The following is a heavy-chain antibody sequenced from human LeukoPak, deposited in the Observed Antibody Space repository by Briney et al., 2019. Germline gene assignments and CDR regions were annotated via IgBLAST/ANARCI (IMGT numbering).Heavy chain of an antibody. V-gene: IGHV2-5*02. CDR3: AHRKNYYDSSVFDN. Sequence: FGPMLVNPTQTLTLNCTFPGFSLHTRGVGVGWIRQPPRCALEWLSHPYWDDDWRYSPSLKSRLTITKDTSKNQVVLTMTNMDPVDTATYFCAHRKNYYDSSVFDNWGQGTLVTVSS. J-gene: IGHJ4*02. CDR1: GFSLHTRGVG. CDR2: PYWDDDW. D-gene: IGHD3-22*01.